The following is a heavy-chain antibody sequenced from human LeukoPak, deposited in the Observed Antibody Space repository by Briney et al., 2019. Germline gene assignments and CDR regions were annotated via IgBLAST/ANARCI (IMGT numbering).Heavy chain of an antibody. Sequence: PGGSLRLSCAASGFTFSDYYMSWIRQAPGKGLEWVSYISSSGSTIYYADSVKGRFTISRDNAKNSLYLQMNSLRAEDTAVYYCARDPRYSSSWYTDYWGQGTLVTVSS. CDR1: GFTFSDYY. D-gene: IGHD6-13*01. CDR2: ISSSGSTI. V-gene: IGHV3-11*04. J-gene: IGHJ4*02. CDR3: ARDPRYSSSWYTDY.